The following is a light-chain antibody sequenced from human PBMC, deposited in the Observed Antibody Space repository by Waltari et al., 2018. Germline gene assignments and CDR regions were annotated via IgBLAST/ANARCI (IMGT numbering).Light chain of an antibody. J-gene: IGKJ4*01. CDR2: AAT. Sequence: DIQMTQSPSSLSASVGDTVTITCRASQGISSYLNWFQQKPGKAPKLLIYAATTLQSWVPSRFSGSGSGTEFTLTISSLQPEDFAAYYCLQHNSYPLTFGGGTKVEIK. CDR1: QGISSY. CDR3: LQHNSYPLT. V-gene: IGKV1-17*01.